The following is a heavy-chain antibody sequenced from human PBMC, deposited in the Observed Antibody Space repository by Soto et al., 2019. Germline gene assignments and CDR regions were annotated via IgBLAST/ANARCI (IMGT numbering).Heavy chain of an antibody. CDR3: TSQYCSSTSCYVDY. D-gene: IGHD2-2*01. CDR1: GFTFSGSA. J-gene: IGHJ4*02. Sequence: GSLRLSCAASGFTFSGSAMHWVRQASGKGLEWVGRIRSKANSYATAYAASVKGRFTISRDDSKNTAYLQMNSLKTEDTAVYYCTSQYCSSTSCYVDYWGQATLVTVSS. V-gene: IGHV3-73*01. CDR2: IRSKANSYAT.